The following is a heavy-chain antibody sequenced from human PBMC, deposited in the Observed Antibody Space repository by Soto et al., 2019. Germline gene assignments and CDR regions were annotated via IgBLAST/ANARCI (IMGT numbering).Heavy chain of an antibody. J-gene: IGHJ5*02. Sequence: QVQLQESGPGLVKPSQTLSLTCTVSGGSISSGGYYWSWIRQHPGKGLEWIGYIYYSGSTYYNPSRKSRVTISVDTSKNQFALKLSSVTAADTAVYYCARGPGRICGVNWFDPWGQGTLVTVSS. CDR3: ARGPGRICGVNWFDP. CDR1: GGSISSGGYY. V-gene: IGHV4-31*03. D-gene: IGHD3-3*01. CDR2: IYYSGST.